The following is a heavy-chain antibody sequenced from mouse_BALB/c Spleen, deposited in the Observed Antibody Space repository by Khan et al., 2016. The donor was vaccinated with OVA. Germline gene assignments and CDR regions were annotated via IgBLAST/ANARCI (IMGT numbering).Heavy chain of an antibody. CDR3: ARAFYNGAWFAY. V-gene: IGHV2-9*02. Sequence: QVQLKQSGPGLVAPSQTLSITCTVSGFSLSNYGVHWVRQPPGRGLEWLGVIWAGGSTNHNSALLSRLSISKDDSKSQVFEKMKSLQTDDTAMYYCARAFYNGAWFAYWGQGTLVTVSA. J-gene: IGHJ3*01. D-gene: IGHD1-3*01. CDR1: GFSLSNYG. CDR2: IWAGGST.